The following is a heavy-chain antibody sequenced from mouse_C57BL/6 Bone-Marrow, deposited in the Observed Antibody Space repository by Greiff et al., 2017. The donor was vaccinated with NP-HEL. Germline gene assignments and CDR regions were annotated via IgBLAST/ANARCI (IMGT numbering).Heavy chain of an antibody. J-gene: IGHJ2*01. CDR3: ARSEDLLRYFDY. CDR2: IYPRSGNT. D-gene: IGHD1-1*01. Sequence: QVQLQQSGAELARPGASVKLSCKASGYTFTSYGISWVKQRTGQGLEWIGEIYPRSGNTYYNEKFKGKATLTADKSSSTAYMELRSLTSEDSAVYFCARSEDLLRYFDYWGQGTTLTVSS. CDR1: GYTFTSYG. V-gene: IGHV1-81*01.